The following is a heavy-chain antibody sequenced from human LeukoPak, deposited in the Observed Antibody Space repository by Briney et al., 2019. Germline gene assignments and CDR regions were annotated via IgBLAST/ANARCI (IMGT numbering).Heavy chain of an antibody. D-gene: IGHD2-15*01. CDR2: ISAYNGNT. Sequence: ASVKVSCKASGYTFTSYGISWVRQAPGQGLEWMGWISAYNGNTNYAQKLQGRVTMTTDTSTSTAYMELSSLRSEDTAVYYCASSLHCSGGSCYLFYFDCWGQGTLVTVSS. V-gene: IGHV1-18*01. CDR1: GYTFTSYG. J-gene: IGHJ4*02. CDR3: ASSLHCSGGSCYLFYFDC.